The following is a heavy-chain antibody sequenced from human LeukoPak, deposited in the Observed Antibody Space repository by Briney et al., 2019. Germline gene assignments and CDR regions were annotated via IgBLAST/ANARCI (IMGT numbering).Heavy chain of an antibody. J-gene: IGHJ4*01. D-gene: IGHD1-26*01. CDR1: GFTFNVFH. CDR3: ARASGGWDLDY. CDR2: ITSSGTYI. Sequence: GGSLRLSCAASGFTFNVFHMNWVRQAPGKGLEWISSITSSGTYITYADSIQGRFTISRDNAKNSLYLQMNCLRVDDTALYYCARASGGWDLDYWGHGTLVTVSS. V-gene: IGHV3-21*01.